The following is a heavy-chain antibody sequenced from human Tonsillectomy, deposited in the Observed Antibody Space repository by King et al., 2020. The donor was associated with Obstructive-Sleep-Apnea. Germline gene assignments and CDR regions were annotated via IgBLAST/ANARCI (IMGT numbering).Heavy chain of an antibody. J-gene: IGHJ5*01. D-gene: IGHD2-2*01. CDR2: SRNKASSSTT. V-gene: IGHV3-72*01. CDR3: TRDLRYCSTSSCYSGGYDS. Sequence: VQLVESGGGLVEPGGSLRLSCAASGFIFSDHYMDWVRQAPGKGLEWVGRSRNKASSSTTEYAASVKGRFTISRDESKTSLYLQMNSLKTEDTAVYYCTRDLRYCSTSSCYSGGYDSWGQGTLVTVSS. CDR1: GFIFSDHY.